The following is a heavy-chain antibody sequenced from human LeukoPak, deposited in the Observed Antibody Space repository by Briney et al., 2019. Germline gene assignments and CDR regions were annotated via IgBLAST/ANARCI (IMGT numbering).Heavy chain of an antibody. CDR2: ISYDGGNK. D-gene: IGHD6-19*01. CDR3: ARDLASSGSVRGMDV. J-gene: IGHJ6*02. Sequence: GGSLRLSCAASGFTFSSYALHWVRQTPGKGLEWVAVISYDGGNKYYADSVKGRFTISRDNSKNTLYLQMNSLRVEDTAVYYCARDLASSGSVRGMDVWGQGTTVTVSS. CDR1: GFTFSSYA. V-gene: IGHV3-30-3*01.